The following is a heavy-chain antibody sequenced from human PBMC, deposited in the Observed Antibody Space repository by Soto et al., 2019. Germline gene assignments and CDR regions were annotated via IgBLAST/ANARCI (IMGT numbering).Heavy chain of an antibody. CDR3: AADLPVEEASLDY. Sequence: GGSLRLSCAASGFTFSSYSMNWVRQAPGKGLEWVSYISSSSTIYYADSVKGRFTISRDNAKNSLYLQMNSLRDEDTAVYYCAADLPVEEASLDYWGQGTLVTVSS. D-gene: IGHD6-19*01. CDR2: ISSSSTI. CDR1: GFTFSSYS. J-gene: IGHJ4*02. V-gene: IGHV3-48*02.